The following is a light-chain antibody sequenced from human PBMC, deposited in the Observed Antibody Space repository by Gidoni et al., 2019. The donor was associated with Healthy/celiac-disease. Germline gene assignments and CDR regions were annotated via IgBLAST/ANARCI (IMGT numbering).Light chain of an antibody. CDR1: SSDVGVYNY. V-gene: IGLV2-14*03. J-gene: IGLJ2*01. Sequence: QSALTQPASVSGSPGQSITISCTGTSSDVGVYNYVPWYQQHPGKAPQLLIYDVSNRPSGVSNRFSGSKSGNTASLTISGLQAEDEADYYCSSYTSSSTLVFGGGTKLTVL. CDR3: SSYTSSSTLV. CDR2: DVS.